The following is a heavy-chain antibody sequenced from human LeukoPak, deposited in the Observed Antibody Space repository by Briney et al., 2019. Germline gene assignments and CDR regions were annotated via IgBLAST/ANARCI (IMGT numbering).Heavy chain of an antibody. CDR1: GFTLTSYG. CDR2: ITSSGAV. J-gene: IGHJ4*02. Sequence: GGSLRLSCAASGFTLTSYGMNWIRQAPVRGLEWVSSITSSGAVYYADSVKGRFTISRDSANNSLYLQMSSLRAEGTALYYCTRAMVREWEPNISDSWGQGTLVTVSS. CDR3: TRAMVREWEPNISDS. V-gene: IGHV3-21*01. D-gene: IGHD1-26*01.